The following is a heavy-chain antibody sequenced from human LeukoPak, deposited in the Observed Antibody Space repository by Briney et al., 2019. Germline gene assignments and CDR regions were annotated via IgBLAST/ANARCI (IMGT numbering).Heavy chain of an antibody. V-gene: IGHV3-74*01. CDR1: GFAFSNNW. CDR3: ASSDWYAAFDI. J-gene: IGHJ3*02. D-gene: IGHD3-9*01. CDR2: INSDGNST. Sequence: GGSLRLSCAASGFAFSNNWMHWVRQAPGKGLLWVSRINSDGNSTSYADSVKARFTISRDNAKNTLYLQMNSLRAEDTAVYYCASSDWYAAFDIWGQGTMVTVSS.